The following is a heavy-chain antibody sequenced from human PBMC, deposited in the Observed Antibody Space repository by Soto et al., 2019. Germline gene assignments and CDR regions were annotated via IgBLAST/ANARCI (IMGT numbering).Heavy chain of an antibody. D-gene: IGHD6-19*01. CDR2: IGGSGGGT. CDR3: AKRIAVAGHEQTLGY. J-gene: IGHJ4*02. Sequence: GGSLRLSCAASGFIFNIYGMTWVRQAPGKGLEWVSGIGGSGGGTCYADSVKGRFTIYRDNSKNTLYLQMNSLRAEDTAVYYCAKRIAVAGHEQTLGYWGQGTLVTVSS. V-gene: IGHV3-23*01. CDR1: GFIFNIYG.